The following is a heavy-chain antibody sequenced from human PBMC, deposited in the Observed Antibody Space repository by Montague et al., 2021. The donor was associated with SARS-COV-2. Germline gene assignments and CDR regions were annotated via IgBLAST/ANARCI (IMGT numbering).Heavy chain of an antibody. D-gene: IGHD3-10*01. J-gene: IGHJ6*02. Sequence: LSLTCSVSGTSITNYYWTWVRQAPGKGLEWIGYIYYTGHTKHNPSLKSRVTISVDTSRDHFSLTLSSVTAADTAVYYCAKTRGANSYFYGMDVWGPGTTVTVSS. V-gene: IGHV4-59*01. CDR3: AKTRGANSYFYGMDV. CDR1: GTSITNYY. CDR2: IYYTGHT.